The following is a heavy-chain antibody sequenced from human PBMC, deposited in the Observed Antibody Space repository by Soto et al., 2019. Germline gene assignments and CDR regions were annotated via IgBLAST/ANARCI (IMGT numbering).Heavy chain of an antibody. CDR2: ISASGGTA. Sequence: GSLRLSCAASGFMFSSYAMSWVRQAPGKGLEWVSSISASGGTANLADSVEGRCTISRDNSKSTLYLQMNSLRAEDTAVYYCAKLTYPSDSTGYYYERVSGWIDSWGQGTLVTVSS. D-gene: IGHD3-22*01. V-gene: IGHV3-23*01. J-gene: IGHJ5*01. CDR1: GFMFSSYA. CDR3: AKLTYPSDSTGYYYERVSGWIDS.